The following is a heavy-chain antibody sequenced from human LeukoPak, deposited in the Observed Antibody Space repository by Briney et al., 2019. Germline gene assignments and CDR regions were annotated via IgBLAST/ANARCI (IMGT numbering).Heavy chain of an antibody. CDR2: IYYTGST. Sequence: KASETLSLTCTVSGGSISSYYWSWIRQPPGKGLEWIGYIYYTGSTNYNPSLKSRVSISVDTSKNQFSLKLSSVTAADTAVYYCARRASSSWQFDYWGQGTLVTVSS. CDR3: ARRASSSWQFDY. V-gene: IGHV4-59*08. J-gene: IGHJ4*02. CDR1: GGSISSYY. D-gene: IGHD6-13*01.